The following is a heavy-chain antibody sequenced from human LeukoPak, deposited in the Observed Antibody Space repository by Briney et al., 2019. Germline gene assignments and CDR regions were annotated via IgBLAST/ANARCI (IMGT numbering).Heavy chain of an antibody. D-gene: IGHD1-26*01. J-gene: IGHJ4*02. CDR1: GGSFSDYY. CDR2: INHSGST. CDR3: ASSVGATAY. Sequence: SETLSLTCAVYGGSFSDYYWSWIRQPPGKGLEWIGEINHSGSTNYNPSLKSRVTISVDTSKNQFSLKLSSVTAADTAVYYCASSVGATAYWGQGTLVTVSS. V-gene: IGHV4-34*01.